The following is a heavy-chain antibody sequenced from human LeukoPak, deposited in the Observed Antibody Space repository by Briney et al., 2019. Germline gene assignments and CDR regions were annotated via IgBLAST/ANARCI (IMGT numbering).Heavy chain of an antibody. CDR1: GFTFSSYW. Sequence: GGSLRLSCAASGFTFSSYWMHWVRQAPGRGLEWVANIKEDGSEKYYVDSVDGRFTISRDNAWNSLYLQMNSLRAEDTAVYYCARAGYDYVWGSQFYWGQGTLVTVSS. V-gene: IGHV3-7*01. D-gene: IGHD3-16*01. CDR2: IKEDGSEK. J-gene: IGHJ4*02. CDR3: ARAGYDYVWGSQFY.